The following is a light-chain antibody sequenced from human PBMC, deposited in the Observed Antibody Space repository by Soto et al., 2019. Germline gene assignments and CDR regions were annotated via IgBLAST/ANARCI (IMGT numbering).Light chain of an antibody. J-gene: IGKJ5*01. Sequence: EIVMTQSPATLSVSPGERATLSCRASQSVSSNLAWYQQKPGQAPRLLIYRASTRATGIPARFSGSGSGTEFTLTISSLQSEDFALYYCQQYNNWPIIFGQGTRLENK. CDR1: QSVSSN. CDR3: QQYNNWPII. V-gene: IGKV3-15*01. CDR2: RAS.